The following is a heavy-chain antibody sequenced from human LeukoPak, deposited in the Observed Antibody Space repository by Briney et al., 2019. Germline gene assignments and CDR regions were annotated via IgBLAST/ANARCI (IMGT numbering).Heavy chain of an antibody. CDR3: AAGVGGSDNYFDQ. D-gene: IGHD3-16*01. Sequence: ASVKVSCKASGYSFNSYYMHWVRQAPGQGLEWLGIVNPSGGTTAYAQDFEGRIPVTWDASTKTVYMELSSLRSQYTAMYYCAAGVGGSDNYFDQWGQGTLITVSS. CDR1: GYSFNSYY. CDR2: VNPSGGTT. V-gene: IGHV1-46*02. J-gene: IGHJ4*02.